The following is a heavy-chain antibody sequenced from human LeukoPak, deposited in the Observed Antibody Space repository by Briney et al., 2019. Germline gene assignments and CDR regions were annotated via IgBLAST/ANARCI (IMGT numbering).Heavy chain of an antibody. Sequence: GGSLRLSCAASGFTFSSYEMNWVRQAPGKGLEWVSYISSSGSTIYYADSVKGRFTISRDNAKNPLYLQMNSLRAEDTAVYYCAELGITMIGGVWGKGTTVTVSS. V-gene: IGHV3-48*03. CDR1: GFTFSSYE. J-gene: IGHJ6*04. CDR2: ISSSGSTI. D-gene: IGHD3-10*02. CDR3: AELGITMIGGV.